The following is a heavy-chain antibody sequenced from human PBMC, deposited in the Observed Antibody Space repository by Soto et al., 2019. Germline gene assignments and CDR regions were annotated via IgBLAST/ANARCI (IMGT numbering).Heavy chain of an antibody. CDR3: ATASDFGSGSAY. D-gene: IGHD3-10*01. Sequence: QLQLQESGPGLVKPSETLSLTCTVSGGSISSSSYYWGWIRQPPGKGLEWIGSIYYSGSTYYNPYLKRRYTISEATSKNQFPLQLSSVTAADTAVYYCATASDFGSGSAYWGQGTRVTVSS. J-gene: IGHJ4*02. V-gene: IGHV4-39*01. CDR2: IYYSGST. CDR1: GGSISSSSYY.